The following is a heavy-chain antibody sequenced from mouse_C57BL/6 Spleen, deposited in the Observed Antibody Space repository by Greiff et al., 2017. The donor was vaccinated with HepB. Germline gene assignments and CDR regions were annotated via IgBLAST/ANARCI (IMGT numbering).Heavy chain of an antibody. CDR3: TEFGGGAMDY. CDR1: GYTFTDYE. J-gene: IGHJ4*01. CDR2: IDPETGGT. Sequence: QVQLKQSGAELVRPGASVTLSCKASGYTFTDYEMHWVKQTPVHGLEWIGAIDPETGGTAYNQKFKGKAILTADKSSSTAYMELRSLTSEDSAVYYCTEFGGGAMDYWGQGTSVTVSS. V-gene: IGHV1-15*01.